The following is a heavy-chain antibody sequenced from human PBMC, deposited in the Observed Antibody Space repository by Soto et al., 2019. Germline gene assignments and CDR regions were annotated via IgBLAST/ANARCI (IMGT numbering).Heavy chain of an antibody. J-gene: IGHJ4*02. D-gene: IGHD5-12*01. CDR1: GFTFSDYW. CDR3: ARDLRGGYNSFDY. V-gene: IGHV3-7*03. CDR2: INRDGDEE. Sequence: EVQLVESGGDLVQPGGSLRLSCAASGFTFSDYWMTWVRQAPGQGLEWVANINRDGDEENYVHSVKGRFTISRDNAKNSLSLHLSSLRADDTAVYYCARDLRGGYNSFDYWGQGALVTVPS.